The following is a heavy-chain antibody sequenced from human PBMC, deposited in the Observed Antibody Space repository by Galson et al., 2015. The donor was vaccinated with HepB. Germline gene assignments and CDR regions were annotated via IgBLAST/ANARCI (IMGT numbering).Heavy chain of an antibody. D-gene: IGHD3-10*01. Sequence: SLRLSCAASGFTFSNAWMSWVRQAPGKGLEWVGRIKSKTDGGTTDYAAPVKGRFTISRDDSKNTLYLQMNSLKTEDTAVYYCTTGRRAMNRWYYYGSGSLDYWGQGTLVTVSS. CDR3: TTGRRAMNRWYYYGSGSLDY. V-gene: IGHV3-15*01. CDR2: IKSKTDGGTT. CDR1: GFTFSNAW. J-gene: IGHJ4*02.